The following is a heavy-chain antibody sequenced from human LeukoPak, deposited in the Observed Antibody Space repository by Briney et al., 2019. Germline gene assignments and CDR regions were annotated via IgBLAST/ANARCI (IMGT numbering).Heavy chain of an antibody. CDR3: ARVATGSWNWFDS. CDR1: RFTFSSYW. D-gene: IGHD1-26*01. CDR2: INSDGSTT. Sequence: GGSLRLSCAASRFTFSSYWMHWVRQAPGKGLVWVSRINSDGSTTTYADSVKGRFTISRDNAKNTLYLQMSSLRGEDTAVYYCARVATGSWNWFDSWGQGTLVTVSS. J-gene: IGHJ5*01. V-gene: IGHV3-74*03.